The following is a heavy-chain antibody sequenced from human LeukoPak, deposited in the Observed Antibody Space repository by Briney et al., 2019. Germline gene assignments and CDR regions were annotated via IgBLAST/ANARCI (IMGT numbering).Heavy chain of an antibody. Sequence: GGSLRLSCAASGFTFSGYWMHWVRQAPGKGLVWVSRTNRDDSDTSYADSVKGRFTISRDNSKNTLYLQMNNLRAEDTAVYYCVKIPTVTTRPDYFDYWGQGTLVTVSS. CDR2: TNRDDSDT. CDR3: VKIPTVTTRPDYFDY. CDR1: GFTFSGYW. V-gene: IGHV3-74*01. J-gene: IGHJ4*02. D-gene: IGHD4-11*01.